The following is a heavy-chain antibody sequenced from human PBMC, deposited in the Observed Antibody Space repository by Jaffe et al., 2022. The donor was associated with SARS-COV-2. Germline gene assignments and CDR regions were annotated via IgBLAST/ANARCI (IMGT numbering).Heavy chain of an antibody. J-gene: IGHJ6*02. CDR1: RDTFNSYY. CDR3: AREYISGPSYLYEMDV. CDR2: INPSSGIT. V-gene: IGHV1-46*02. D-gene: IGHD3-3*02. Sequence: QVQLVQSGAELGKPGASVKISCKASRDTFNSYYIHWVRQAPGQGLEWMGIINPSSGITSYAQRFQDKFSMTSDTSTSTVYMELNRLRVEDAAIYYCAREYISGPSYLYEMDVWGQGTTVTVSS.